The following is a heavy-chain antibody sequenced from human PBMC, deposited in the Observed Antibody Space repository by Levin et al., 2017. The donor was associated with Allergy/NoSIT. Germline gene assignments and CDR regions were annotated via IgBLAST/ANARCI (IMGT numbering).Heavy chain of an antibody. CDR1: GFTFSSYA. Sequence: HPGGSLRLSCAASGFTFSSYAMSWVRQAPGKGLEWVSAISGSGGSTYYADSVKGRFTISRDNSKNTLYLQMNSLRAEDTAVYYCAKESRYSSGWTVDYWGQGTLVTVSS. CDR3: AKESRYSSGWTVDY. CDR2: ISGSGGST. D-gene: IGHD6-19*01. J-gene: IGHJ4*02. V-gene: IGHV3-23*01.